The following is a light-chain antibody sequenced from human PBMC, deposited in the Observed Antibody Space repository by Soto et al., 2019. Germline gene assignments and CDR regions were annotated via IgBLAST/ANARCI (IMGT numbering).Light chain of an antibody. CDR2: GAS. J-gene: IGKJ3*01. Sequence: ERVMTQSPATLSVSPWERATLSCRASQSVVSNLAWYQQKPGQAPRLLIFGASSRATGVPARFSGSGSGTEFTRTINSLQSEDFAVYFCQQYDNLPLTFGPGTKVDIK. CDR3: QQYDNLPLT. V-gene: IGKV3-15*01. CDR1: QSVVSN.